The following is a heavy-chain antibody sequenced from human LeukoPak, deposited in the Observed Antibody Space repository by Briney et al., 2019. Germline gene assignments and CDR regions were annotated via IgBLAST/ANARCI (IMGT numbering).Heavy chain of an antibody. CDR1: GFTFSSYA. J-gene: IGHJ4*02. CDR2: ISGSGGST. Sequence: GGSLRLSCAASGFTFSSYAISWVRQAPGKGLEWVSAISGSGGSTYYADSVKGRFTISRDNSKNTLYLQMNSLRTEDTAVYYCARAIYGDAPDDGGNYWGQGTLVTVSS. CDR3: ARAIYGDAPDDGGNY. V-gene: IGHV3-23*01. D-gene: IGHD4-17*01.